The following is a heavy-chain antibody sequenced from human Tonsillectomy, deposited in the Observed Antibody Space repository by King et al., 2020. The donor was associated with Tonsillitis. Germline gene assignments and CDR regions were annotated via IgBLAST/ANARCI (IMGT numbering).Heavy chain of an antibody. Sequence: QLQESGPGLVKPSPTLSLICTVSGGSISSGAYFWSWIRQHPGKGLEWIGYISYIGNTYYNPSLKSRVTISIDTSKNQFSLKLSSVAAADTAMYYCGRELGGNSEAFDIGGKGTMVPVSS. D-gene: IGHD4-23*01. CDR2: ISYIGNT. CDR1: GGSISSGAYF. J-gene: IGHJ3*02. CDR3: GRELGGNSEAFDI. V-gene: IGHV4-31*03.